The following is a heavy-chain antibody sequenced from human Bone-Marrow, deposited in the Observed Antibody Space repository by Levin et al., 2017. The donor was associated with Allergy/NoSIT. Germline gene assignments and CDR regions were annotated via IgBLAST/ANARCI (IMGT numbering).Heavy chain of an antibody. CDR1: GATFSSYA. V-gene: IGHV1-69*04. CDR2: IIPILDRV. Sequence: KISCKASGATFSSYAITWVRQAPGQGLEWMGRIIPILDRVIYAQKFQGRVTITADKSTTTAYMELSSLRSEDTAMYYCARDVVVVPAATPHPDYWGQGTLVTVSS. CDR3: ARDVVVVPAATPHPDY. D-gene: IGHD2-2*01. J-gene: IGHJ4*02.